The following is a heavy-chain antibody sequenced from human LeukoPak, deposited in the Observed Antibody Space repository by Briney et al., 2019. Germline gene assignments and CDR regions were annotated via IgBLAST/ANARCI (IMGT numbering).Heavy chain of an antibody. CDR2: IDPSDSYT. D-gene: IGHD2-15*01. CDR3: ASLGYCSGGSCFDY. Sequence: GESLRISCKGSGYRFTNYWISWVRQMPGKGPEWMGRIDPSDSYTNYSPPFQGHVTISADKSISTAYLQWSSLKVSDTAMYYCASLGYCSGGSCFDYWGQGTLVTVSS. CDR1: GYRFTNYW. V-gene: IGHV5-10-1*01. J-gene: IGHJ4*02.